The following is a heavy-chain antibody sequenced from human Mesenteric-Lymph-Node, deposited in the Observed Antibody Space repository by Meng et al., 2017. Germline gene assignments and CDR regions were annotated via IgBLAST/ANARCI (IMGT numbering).Heavy chain of an antibody. CDR3: ARGVTQGLDY. J-gene: IGHJ4*02. CDR1: GYTFTSYD. CDR2: MSPERGNT. Sequence: QGQLLQSGAEVRNPGASVKVSCKASGYTFTSYDINWVRQAPGQGLEWMGWMSPERGNTGYAQKFQGRVTMTWDTSITTAYMELSSLRSDDTAVYYRARGVTQGLDYWGQGTLVTVSS. V-gene: IGHV1-8*01. D-gene: IGHD2-21*02.